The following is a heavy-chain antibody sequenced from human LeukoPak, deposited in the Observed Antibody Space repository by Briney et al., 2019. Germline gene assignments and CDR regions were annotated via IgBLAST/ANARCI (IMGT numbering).Heavy chain of an antibody. Sequence: SETLSLTCTVSGGSFSSGSYYWSWIRQPPGKGLEWIGYIYYSGSTNYNPSLKSRVTISVDTSKNQFSLKLSSVTAADTAVYYCARGLQSDYYGSGSYFDPWGQGTLVTVSS. J-gene: IGHJ5*02. V-gene: IGHV4-61*01. D-gene: IGHD3-10*01. CDR2: IYYSGST. CDR1: GGSFSSGSYY. CDR3: ARGLQSDYYGSGSYFDP.